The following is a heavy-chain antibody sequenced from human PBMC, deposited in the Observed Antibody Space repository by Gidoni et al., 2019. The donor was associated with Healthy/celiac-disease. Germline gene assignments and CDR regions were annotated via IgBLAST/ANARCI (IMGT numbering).Heavy chain of an antibody. Sequence: QVQLVESGGGVVQPGRSLRLSCAASGFTFSSYGTHWVRQAPGKGLEWVAVIWYDGSNKYYADSVKGRFTISRDNSKNTLYLQMNSLRAEDTAVYYCARDGGMRYYDSSGYLPGRPGSIYWYFDLWGRGTLVTVSS. CDR3: ARDGGMRYYDSSGYLPGRPGSIYWYFDL. CDR2: IWYDGSNK. D-gene: IGHD3-22*01. V-gene: IGHV3-33*01. J-gene: IGHJ2*01. CDR1: GFTFSSYG.